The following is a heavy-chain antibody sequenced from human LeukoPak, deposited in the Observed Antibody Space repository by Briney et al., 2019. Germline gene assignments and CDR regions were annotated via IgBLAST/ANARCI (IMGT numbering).Heavy chain of an antibody. J-gene: IGHJ4*02. CDR3: AKGGAGSIFDY. CDR2: ISSGGGST. D-gene: IGHD1-26*01. V-gene: IGHV3-23*01. CDR1: GFTFSAYG. Sequence: GGSLRLSCAASGFTFSAYGMSWVRQAPGKGLGWVSAISSGGGSTYYADSVKGRFTISRDNSKNTLYLQMNSLRAEDTAVYYCAKGGAGSIFDYWGQGTLVTVSS.